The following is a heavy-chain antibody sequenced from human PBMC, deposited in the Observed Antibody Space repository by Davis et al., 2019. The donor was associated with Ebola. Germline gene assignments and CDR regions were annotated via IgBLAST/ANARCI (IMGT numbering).Heavy chain of an antibody. V-gene: IGHV1-8*01. D-gene: IGHD6-13*01. Sequence: AASVKVSCKASGYTFTSYDSNWVRQATGQGFEWMGWMNPNSGNTGYAQKFQGRVTMTRDTSTSTAYMELSSLRSEDTAVYYCARASWATVGTRWFDPWGQGTLVTVSS. CDR2: MNPNSGNT. CDR3: ARASWATVGTRWFDP. CDR1: GYTFTSYD. J-gene: IGHJ5*02.